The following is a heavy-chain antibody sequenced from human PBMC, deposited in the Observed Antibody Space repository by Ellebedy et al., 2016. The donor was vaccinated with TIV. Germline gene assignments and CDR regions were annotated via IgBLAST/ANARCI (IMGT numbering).Heavy chain of an antibody. D-gene: IGHD3-10*01. CDR3: ARHTEVRGNDY. J-gene: IGHJ4*02. V-gene: IGHV4-59*08. Sequence: SETLSLTCTVSGGSISSYYWSWIRQPPGKGLEWIGYIYYSGSTNYNPSLKSRVTISVDTSKNQFSLKLSSVTAADTAVYYCARHTEVRGNDYWGQGTLVTVSS. CDR2: IYYSGST. CDR1: GGSISSYY.